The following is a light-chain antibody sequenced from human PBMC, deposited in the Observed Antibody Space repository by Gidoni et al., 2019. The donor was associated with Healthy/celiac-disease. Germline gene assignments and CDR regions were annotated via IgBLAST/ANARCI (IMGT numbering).Light chain of an antibody. CDR2: AAS. Sequence: DIQLTQSPSFLSASVGDRVTITCRASQGISSYFAWYQQKPGKAPKLLIYAASNLQSGVPSRFSGSGSVTEFTLTISSLQPEDFATYYCQQLNSYPLTFGPGTKVDIK. J-gene: IGKJ3*01. CDR3: QQLNSYPLT. V-gene: IGKV1-9*01. CDR1: QGISSY.